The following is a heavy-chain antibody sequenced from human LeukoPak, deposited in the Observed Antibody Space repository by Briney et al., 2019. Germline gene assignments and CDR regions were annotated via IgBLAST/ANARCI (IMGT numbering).Heavy chain of an antibody. V-gene: IGHV4-39*07. CDR3: ARRAGAYSHPYDY. Sequence: SETLSLTCTVSGGSISSGSYYWSWIRQPAGKGLEWIGSIYHSGSTYYNPSLKSRVTISVDTSKNQFSLKLSSVTAADTAVYYCARRAGAYSHPYDYWGQGTLVTVSS. CDR2: IYHSGST. J-gene: IGHJ4*02. CDR1: GGSISSGSYY. D-gene: IGHD4/OR15-4a*01.